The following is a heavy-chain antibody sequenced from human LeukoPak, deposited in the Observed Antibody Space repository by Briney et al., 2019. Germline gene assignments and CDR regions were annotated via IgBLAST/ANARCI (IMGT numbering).Heavy chain of an antibody. V-gene: IGHV1-24*01. CDR3: ATDGRDCSSTSCYTSRYYGMDV. CDR1: GYTLTELS. CDR2: FDPEDGET. Sequence: AASVKVSCKVSGYTLTELSMHWVRQAPGKGLEWMGGFDPEDGETIYAQKFQGRVTMTEHTSTDTAYMELSSLRSEDTAVYYCATDGRDCSSTSCYTSRYYGMDVWGQGTTVTVSS. D-gene: IGHD2-2*02. J-gene: IGHJ6*02.